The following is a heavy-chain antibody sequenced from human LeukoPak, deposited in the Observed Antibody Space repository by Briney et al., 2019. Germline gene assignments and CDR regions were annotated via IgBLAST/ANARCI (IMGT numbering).Heavy chain of an antibody. V-gene: IGHV3-66*01. CDR2: IYSGGST. J-gene: IGHJ4*02. Sequence: PGGSLRLSCAASGFTVSSNYMSWVRQAPGKGLEWVSVIYSGGSTYYADSVKGRFTISRDNSKNTLYLQMNSLRAEDTAVYYCAREAITFGGVIGYWGQGTLVTVSS. CDR1: GFTVSSNY. D-gene: IGHD3-16*02. CDR3: AREAITFGGVIGY.